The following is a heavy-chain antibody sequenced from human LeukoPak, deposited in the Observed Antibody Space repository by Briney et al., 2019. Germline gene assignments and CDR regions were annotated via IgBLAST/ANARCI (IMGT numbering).Heavy chain of an antibody. V-gene: IGHV1-2*02. CDR2: INPNSGGT. J-gene: IGHJ4*02. CDR3: ARAILGSGWTEDY. D-gene: IGHD6-19*01. Sequence: ASVKVSCKASGYTFTGYYMHWVRQAPGQGLEWMGWINPNSGGTNYAQKFQGRVTMTRDTSISTAYMELSRLRSDDTAVYYCARAILGSGWTEDYWGQGTLVTVSS. CDR1: GYTFTGYY.